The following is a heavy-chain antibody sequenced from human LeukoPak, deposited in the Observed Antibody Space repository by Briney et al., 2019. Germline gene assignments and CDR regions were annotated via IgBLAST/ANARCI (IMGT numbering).Heavy chain of an antibody. D-gene: IGHD3-10*01. V-gene: IGHV3-30*04. CDR2: ISYDGSNK. J-gene: IGHJ4*02. CDR1: GFTFSSYA. Sequence: PGGSLRLSCAASGFTFSSYAMHWVRQAPGKGLEWVAVISYDGSNKYYADSVKGRFTISRDNSKNTLYLQMNSLRAEDTAVYYCARQIDGFGEFDYFDYWGQGTLVTVSS. CDR3: ARQIDGFGEFDYFDY.